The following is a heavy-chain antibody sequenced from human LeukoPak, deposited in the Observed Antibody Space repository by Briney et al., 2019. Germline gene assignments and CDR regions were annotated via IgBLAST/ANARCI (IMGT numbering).Heavy chain of an antibody. V-gene: IGHV4-34*12. CDR1: GGSFSDYY. CDR2: IIHSGST. D-gene: IGHD3-10*01. CDR3: AREDHNSGSYYFDY. J-gene: IGHJ4*02. Sequence: PSETLSLTCAVYGGSFSDYYWNWIRQPPGKGLEWIGEIIHSGSTKYHPSLKSRVTISVDTSKNQFSLNLNSVTAADTAVYYCAREDHNSGSYYFDYWGQGALVTVSS.